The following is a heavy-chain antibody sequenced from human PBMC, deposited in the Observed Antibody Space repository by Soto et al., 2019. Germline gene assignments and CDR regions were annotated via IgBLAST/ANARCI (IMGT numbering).Heavy chain of an antibody. Sequence: GESLKISCKGSGYSFTSYWIGWVRQMPGKGLEWMGRIYPSDSYTNYSPSFLGHVTISADKSISTAYLQWRSLKASDSAIYYCATHPGVPAALHSWGQGTQVTVSS. J-gene: IGHJ4*02. CDR3: ATHPGVPAALHS. CDR1: GYSFTSYW. CDR2: IYPSDSYT. D-gene: IGHD2-2*01. V-gene: IGHV5-10-1*01.